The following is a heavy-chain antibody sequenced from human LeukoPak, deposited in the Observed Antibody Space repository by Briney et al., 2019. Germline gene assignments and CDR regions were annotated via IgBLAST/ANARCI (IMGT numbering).Heavy chain of an antibody. CDR2: ISSSGSTI. J-gene: IGHJ4*02. V-gene: IGHV3-48*03. Sequence: AGSLRLSCAASGFTFSSYEMNWVRQAPGKGLEWVSYISSSGSTIYYADSVKGRFTISRDNAKNSLYLQMNSLRAEDTAVYYCARKDPAGDYFDYWGQGTMVTVSS. CDR3: ARKDPAGDYFDY. CDR1: GFTFSSYE. D-gene: IGHD1-26*01.